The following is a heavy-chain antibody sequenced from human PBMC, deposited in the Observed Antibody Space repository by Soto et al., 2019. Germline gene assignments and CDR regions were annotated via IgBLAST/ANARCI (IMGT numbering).Heavy chain of an antibody. Sequence: GASVKVSCKASGYTFTSYGISWVRQAPGQGLEWMGWISAYNGNTNYAQKLQGRVTMTTDTSTSTAYMELRSLRSDDTAVYYCARDTYYDFWSGYYSYYGMDVWGQGTTVTV. CDR2: ISAYNGNT. CDR1: GYTFTSYG. J-gene: IGHJ6*02. D-gene: IGHD3-3*01. V-gene: IGHV1-18*01. CDR3: ARDTYYDFWSGYYSYYGMDV.